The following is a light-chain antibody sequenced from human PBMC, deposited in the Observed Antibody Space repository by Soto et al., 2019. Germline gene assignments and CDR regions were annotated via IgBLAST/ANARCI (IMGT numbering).Light chain of an antibody. Sequence: DIQMTQSPSSLSASVGDRVTITCQASQYISAFLNWYQQKLGKAPKLLIYDASNLHIGVPSRFSGSGSGTEFTLTITSLQPEDIATYYCLQDDTYPWTFGQGTMVDIK. CDR3: LQDDTYPWT. CDR1: QYISAF. CDR2: DAS. V-gene: IGKV1-33*01. J-gene: IGKJ1*01.